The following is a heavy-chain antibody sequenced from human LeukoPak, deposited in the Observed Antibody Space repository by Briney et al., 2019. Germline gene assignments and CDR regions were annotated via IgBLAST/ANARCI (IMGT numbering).Heavy chain of an antibody. CDR1: GGSISSYY. Sequence: SETLSLTCTVSGGSISSYYWSWIRQPPGKGLEWIGYIYYSGSTNYNPSLKSRVTISVDTSKNQFSLKLSSVTAADTAVYYCARFPSVDDFWSGYLGYYYYYYMDVWGKGTTVTVSS. CDR3: ARFPSVDDFWSGYLGYYYYYYMDV. V-gene: IGHV4-59*01. J-gene: IGHJ6*03. D-gene: IGHD3-3*01. CDR2: IYYSGST.